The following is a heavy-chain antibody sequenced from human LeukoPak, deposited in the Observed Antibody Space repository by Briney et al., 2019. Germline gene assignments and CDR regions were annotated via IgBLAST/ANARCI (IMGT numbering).Heavy chain of an antibody. CDR2: IDKTTYPT. CDR3: AKFEGATIPGWFNDY. CDR1: GFTFRSYW. J-gene: IGHJ4*02. V-gene: IGHV3-23*05. D-gene: IGHD6-19*01. Sequence: GGSLRLSCAASGFTFRSYWMSWVRQAPGKGLEWVSTIDKTTYPTFYADSVKGRFTISRDNSKNTLYLQMNSLRTEDTAVYFCAKFEGATIPGWFNDYWGQGILVTVSS.